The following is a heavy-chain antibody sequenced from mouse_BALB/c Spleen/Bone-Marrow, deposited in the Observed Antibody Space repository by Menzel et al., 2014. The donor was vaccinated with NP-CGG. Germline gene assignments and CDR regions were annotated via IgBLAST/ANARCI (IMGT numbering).Heavy chain of an antibody. Sequence: EVNLMEPRAELVQPGALVKLSCTVSGFNIKDTYMHWVKQRPEQGLEWIGVVDLANGNTKYGPKFQGKATITADTSSNTAYLLLNSMKSEDTAVDYCARVQLLRSGSLDYWGQGTTLTVSS. D-gene: IGHD1-1*01. CDR3: ARVQLLRSGSLDY. J-gene: IGHJ2*01. CDR1: GFNIKDTY. CDR2: VDLANGNT. V-gene: IGHV14-3*02.